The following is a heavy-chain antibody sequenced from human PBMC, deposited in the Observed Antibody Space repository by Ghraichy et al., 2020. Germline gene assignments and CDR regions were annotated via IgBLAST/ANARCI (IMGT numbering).Heavy chain of an antibody. V-gene: IGHV4-34*01. D-gene: IGHD3-10*01. CDR3: ARGTTTYYHGSGSYQSRNWFDP. CDR1: GGSFSGYY. CDR2: INHSGST. Sequence: SETLSLTCAVYGGSFSGYYWSWIRQPPGKGLEWIGEINHSGSTNYNPSLKSRVTISVNTSKNQFSLKLISVTAADTGVYYCARGTTTYYHGSGSYQSRNWFDPWGQGTLVTVSS. J-gene: IGHJ5*02.